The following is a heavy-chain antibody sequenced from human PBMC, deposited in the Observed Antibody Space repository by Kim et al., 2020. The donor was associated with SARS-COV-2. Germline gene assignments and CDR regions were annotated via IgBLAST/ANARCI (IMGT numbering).Heavy chain of an antibody. J-gene: IGHJ4*02. CDR1: GGSISSSNW. CDR2: IYHSGST. CDR3: ARAHYDYVWGSYAGFDY. D-gene: IGHD3-16*01. Sequence: SETLSLTCAVSGGSISSSNWWSWVRQPPGKGLEWIGEIYHSGSTNYNPSLKSRVTISVDKSKNQFSLKLSSVTAADTAVYYCARAHYDYVWGSYAGFDYWGQGTLVTVSS. V-gene: IGHV4-4*02.